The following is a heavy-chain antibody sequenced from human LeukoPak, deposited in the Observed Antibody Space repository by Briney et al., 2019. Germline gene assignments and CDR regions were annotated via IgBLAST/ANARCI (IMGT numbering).Heavy chain of an antibody. CDR3: ARENDYALDY. J-gene: IGHJ4*02. Sequence: GGSLRLSCAASGFTFSSYSMNWVRQAPGKGLEWMAVIRYVGSDKYYADSVKGRFTISRDNSQNTMYLQMNSLRAEDTAVYYCARENDYALDYWGQGTLVTVSS. D-gene: IGHD4-17*01. CDR2: IRYVGSDK. V-gene: IGHV3-33*08. CDR1: GFTFSSYS.